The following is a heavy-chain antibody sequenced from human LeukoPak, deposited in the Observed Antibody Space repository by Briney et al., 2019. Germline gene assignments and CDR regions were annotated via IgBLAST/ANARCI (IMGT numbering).Heavy chain of an antibody. CDR2: IYYSGST. CDR1: GGSITSYY. J-gene: IGHJ4*02. Sequence: SETLSLTCTVSGGSITSYYWSCIRQPPGKGLEWIGYIYYSGSTDYNPSLKSRVTISVDTSKNQFALKVNSVTAADTAVYYCARGRMPAAHFDYWGQGTLVTVSS. V-gene: IGHV4-59*01. CDR3: ARGRMPAAHFDY. D-gene: IGHD2-2*01.